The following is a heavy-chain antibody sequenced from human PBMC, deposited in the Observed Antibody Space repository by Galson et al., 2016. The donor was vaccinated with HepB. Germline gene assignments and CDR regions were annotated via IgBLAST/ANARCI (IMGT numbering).Heavy chain of an antibody. D-gene: IGHD5-12*01. CDR2: IYHSGSS. CDR1: GYSISSGYF. V-gene: IGHV4-38-2*02. J-gene: IGHJ6*02. Sequence: SETLSLTCGVSGYSISSGYFWGWIRQPPGKGLEWIRSIYHSGSSYYNPSLKSRVTISIDTSKNQVFLKLNSVTAADTAVYYCAREATQTMDVWGQGTTVTVSS. CDR3: AREATQTMDV.